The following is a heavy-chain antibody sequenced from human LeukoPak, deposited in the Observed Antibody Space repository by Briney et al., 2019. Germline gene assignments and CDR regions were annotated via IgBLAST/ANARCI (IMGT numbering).Heavy chain of an antibody. CDR1: GITLSSYA. Sequence: GRSLRLSCAASGITLSSYAMHWVRQAPGKGLEWVSLISSGGTDEYYADSVKGRFTISRDNSKNTLYLQLNSLRGEDTAVYYCARDSTYYYDSGSSGPHYFDNWGQGTLATVSS. V-gene: IGHV3-30*01. J-gene: IGHJ4*02. D-gene: IGHD3-10*01. CDR3: ARDSTYYYDSGSSGPHYFDN. CDR2: ISSGGTDE.